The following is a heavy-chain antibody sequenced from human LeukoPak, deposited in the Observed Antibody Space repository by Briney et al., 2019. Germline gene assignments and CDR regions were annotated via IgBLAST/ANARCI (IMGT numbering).Heavy chain of an antibody. V-gene: IGHV1-2*02. CDR3: ASPTMIRGVISD. Sequence: ASVKVSCKASGYTFTSYYMHWVRQAPGQGLERMGWINPNTGATNYAQKFQGRVTMTRDTSISTAYMEVSSLRSDDTAVYYCASPTMIRGVISDWGQGTLVTVSS. CDR1: GYTFTSYY. J-gene: IGHJ4*02. D-gene: IGHD3-10*01. CDR2: INPNTGAT.